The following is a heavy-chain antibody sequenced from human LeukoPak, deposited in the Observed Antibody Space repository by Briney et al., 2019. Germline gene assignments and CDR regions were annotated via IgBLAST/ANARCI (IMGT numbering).Heavy chain of an antibody. Sequence: GGSLRLSCAASGFTFSSYWMHWVRQAPGKGLVWVSRINSDGRSTNYADSVKGRFTISRDNAKNTLYLQMNSLRAEDTAVYYCARGERYSSSWFLFDIWGQGTMVTVSS. J-gene: IGHJ3*02. CDR1: GFTFSSYW. V-gene: IGHV3-74*01. D-gene: IGHD6-13*01. CDR3: ARGERYSSSWFLFDI. CDR2: INSDGRST.